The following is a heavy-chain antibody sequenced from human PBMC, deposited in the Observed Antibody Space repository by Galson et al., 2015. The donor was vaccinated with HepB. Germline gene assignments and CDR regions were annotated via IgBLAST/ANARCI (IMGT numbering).Heavy chain of an antibody. V-gene: IGHV3-30-3*01. D-gene: IGHD6-19*01. J-gene: IGHJ6*03. CDR2: ISYDGSNK. CDR3: ARDFGPSNLSSGWYYYYYMDV. Sequence: SLRLSCAASGFTFSSYAMHWVRQAPGKGLEWVAVISYDGSNKYYADSVKGRFTISRDNSKNTLYLQMNSLRAEDTAVYYCARDFGPSNLSSGWYYYYYMDVWGKGTTVTVSS. CDR1: GFTFSSYA.